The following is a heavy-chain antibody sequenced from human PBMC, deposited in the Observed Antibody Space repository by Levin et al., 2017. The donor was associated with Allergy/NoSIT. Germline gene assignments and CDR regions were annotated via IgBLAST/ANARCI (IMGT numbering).Heavy chain of an antibody. CDR1: GYTFRNYG. D-gene: IGHD5-12*01. V-gene: IGHV1-18*01. Sequence: ASVKVSCKTSGYTFRNYGISWVRQAPGQGLEWVGWISPYNGHTSQAQKLQGRVTMTTDAVTSTAYMDLRSLRSDDTAVYYCARDHGYGGYLLGWGQGTLVTVSS. CDR3: ARDHGYGGYLLG. J-gene: IGHJ4*02. CDR2: ISPYNGHT.